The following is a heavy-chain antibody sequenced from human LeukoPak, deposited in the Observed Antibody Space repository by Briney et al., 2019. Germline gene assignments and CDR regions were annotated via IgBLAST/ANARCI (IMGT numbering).Heavy chain of an antibody. Sequence: GGSLRLSCAASGFTFSSYEMNWVRQAPGKGLEWVSYISSSGSTIYYAGSVKGRFTISRDNAKNSLYLQMNSLRAEDTAVYYCARGLGSGAFDIRGQGTMVTVSS. CDR1: GFTFSSYE. CDR3: ARGLGSGAFDI. J-gene: IGHJ3*02. V-gene: IGHV3-48*03. CDR2: ISSSGSTI. D-gene: IGHD7-27*01.